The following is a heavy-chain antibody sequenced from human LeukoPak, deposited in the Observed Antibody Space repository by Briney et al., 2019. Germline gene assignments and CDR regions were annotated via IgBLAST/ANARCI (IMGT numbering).Heavy chain of an antibody. Sequence: SETLSLTCIVSGGSIRNNNFYWGWIRQPPGKGLEWIGTIYYTGSSYYSPSLKSRVTISVDTSKNQFSLKLSSVTAADTAVYYCARGDRGPRFGVVIRSPNWFDPWGQGTLVTVSS. D-gene: IGHD3-3*01. J-gene: IGHJ5*02. CDR2: IYYTGSS. CDR3: ARGDRGPRFGVVIRSPNWFDP. V-gene: IGHV4-39*07. CDR1: GGSIRNNNFY.